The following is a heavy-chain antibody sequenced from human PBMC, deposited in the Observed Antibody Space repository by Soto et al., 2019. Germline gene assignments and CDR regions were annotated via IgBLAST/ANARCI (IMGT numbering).Heavy chain of an antibody. CDR2: ISSSSSTI. J-gene: IGHJ6*02. CDR3: ARDRHKLLWFGEYGMDV. Sequence: EVPLVESGGGLVQPGGSLRLSCAASGFTFSSYSMNWVRQAPGKGLEWVSYISSSSSTIYYADSVKGRFTISRDNAKNSLYLQMNSLRDEDTAVYYCARDRHKLLWFGEYGMDVWGQGTTVTVSS. CDR1: GFTFSSYS. D-gene: IGHD3-10*01. V-gene: IGHV3-48*02.